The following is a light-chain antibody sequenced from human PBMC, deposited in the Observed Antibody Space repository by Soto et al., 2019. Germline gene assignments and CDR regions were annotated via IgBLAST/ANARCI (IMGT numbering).Light chain of an antibody. V-gene: IGKV1-5*03. CDR2: KAS. J-gene: IGKJ2*01. Sequence: DIHMTQSPSTLSASVGDRVTITCRASQTIKNSLAWYQHQPGKAPKLLIYKASSLESGVPSRFSGSGSGTEFTLNISSLQPDDFATYYCQQYNSYLDHFGQGTKVDIK. CDR1: QTIKNS. CDR3: QQYNSYLDH.